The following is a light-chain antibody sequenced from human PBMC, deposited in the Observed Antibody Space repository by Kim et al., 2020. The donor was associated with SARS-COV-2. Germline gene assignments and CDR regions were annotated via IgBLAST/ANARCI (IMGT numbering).Light chain of an antibody. CDR2: RNN. J-gene: IGLJ3*02. CDR1: SPNIGSNY. Sequence: GTRVTISVSGSSPNIGSNYVYWYQRRPGTAPKLLIYRNNQRPSGVPDRFSGSKSGTSASLAISGLRSEDEADYYCAAWDDSLSGWVFGGGTQLTVL. CDR3: AAWDDSLSGWV. V-gene: IGLV1-47*01.